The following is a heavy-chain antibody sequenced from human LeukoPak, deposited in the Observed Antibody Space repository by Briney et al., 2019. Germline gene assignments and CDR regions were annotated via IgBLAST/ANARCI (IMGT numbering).Heavy chain of an antibody. CDR2: ISSSGSTI. CDR3: ARGRGSYYYYMDV. V-gene: IGHV3-48*03. D-gene: IGHD1-26*01. CDR1: GFTFSSYK. J-gene: IGHJ6*03. Sequence: AGGSLRLSCAASGFTFSSYKMTWVRQAPGKGLDWVSYISSSGSTIYDADSVKGRLTISRDNAKNSLYLQMNSLRAEDTAVYYCARGRGSYYYYMDVWGKGTTVTVSS.